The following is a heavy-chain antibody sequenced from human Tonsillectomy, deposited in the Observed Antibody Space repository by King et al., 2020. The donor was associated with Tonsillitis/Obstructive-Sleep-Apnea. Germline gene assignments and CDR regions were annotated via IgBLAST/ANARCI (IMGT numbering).Heavy chain of an antibody. D-gene: IGHD6-13*01. J-gene: IGHJ2*01. V-gene: IGHV4-59*01. CDR1: GGSISSYY. CDR2: IYYSGST. CDR3: ARGGASSSWYWYFDL. Sequence: QLQESGPGLVKPSETLSLSCTVSGGSISSYYWSWIRQPPGKGLEWIGYIYYSGSTNYHPSLKSRVTISVDTSKNQFSLKLSSVTAADTAVYYCARGGASSSWYWYFDLWGRGTLVTVSS.